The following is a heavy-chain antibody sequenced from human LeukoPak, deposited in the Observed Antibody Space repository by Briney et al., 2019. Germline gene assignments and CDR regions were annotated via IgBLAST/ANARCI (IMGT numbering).Heavy chain of an antibody. CDR1: GYTFTSYA. Sequence: GASVKVSCKASGYTFTSYAMHWVRQAPGQRLEWMGWINAGNGYTKYSQKFQGRVTITRDTSASTAYMELSSLRSEDTAVYYCARVLRVGAIHWGQGTLVTVSS. D-gene: IGHD1-26*01. V-gene: IGHV1-3*01. CDR3: ARVLRVGAIH. J-gene: IGHJ4*02. CDR2: INAGNGYT.